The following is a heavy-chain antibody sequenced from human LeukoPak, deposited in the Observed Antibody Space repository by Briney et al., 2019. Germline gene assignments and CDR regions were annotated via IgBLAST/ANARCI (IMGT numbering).Heavy chain of an antibody. Sequence: SETLSLTCTVSGGSISSSSYYWGWIRQPPGKGLEWIGSIYYSGSTYYNPSLKSRVTISVDTSKNQFSLKLSSVTAADTAVYYCARSKVDSSGYYPICYWGQGTLVTVSS. CDR3: ARSKVDSSGYYPICY. J-gene: IGHJ4*02. D-gene: IGHD3-22*01. CDR1: GGSISSSSYY. V-gene: IGHV4-39*07. CDR2: IYYSGST.